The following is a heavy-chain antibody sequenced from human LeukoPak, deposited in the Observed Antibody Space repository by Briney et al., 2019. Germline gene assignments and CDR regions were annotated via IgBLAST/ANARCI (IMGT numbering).Heavy chain of an antibody. CDR1: GGSISSYY. V-gene: IGHV4-4*07. Sequence: PSQTLSLTCTVSGGSISSYYWSWIRQPAGKGLGWIGRIYTSGSTNYNPSLKSRVTMSVDTSKNQFSLKLSSVTAADTAVYYCARDFYYMDVWGKGTTVTVSS. J-gene: IGHJ6*03. CDR3: ARDFYYMDV. CDR2: IYTSGST.